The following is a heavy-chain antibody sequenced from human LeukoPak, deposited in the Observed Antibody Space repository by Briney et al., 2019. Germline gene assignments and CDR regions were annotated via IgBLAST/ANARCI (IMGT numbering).Heavy chain of an antibody. V-gene: IGHV3-21*01. CDR1: GFTFSSYS. J-gene: IGHJ4*02. CDR2: ISSSSSYI. CDR3: ARDLTIAVAGYFDY. Sequence: GGSLRLSCAASGFTFSSYSMNWVRQAPRKGLEWVSSISSSSSYIYYADSVKGRFTISRDNAKNSLYLQMNSLRAEDTAVYYCARDLTIAVAGYFDYWGQGTLVTVSS. D-gene: IGHD6-19*01.